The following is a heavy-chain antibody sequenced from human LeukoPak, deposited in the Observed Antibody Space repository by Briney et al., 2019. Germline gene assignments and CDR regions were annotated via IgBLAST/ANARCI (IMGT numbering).Heavy chain of an antibody. CDR1: GFTVSSNY. CDR2: IYSGGST. Sequence: PGGSLRLSCAASGFTVSSNYMSWVRQAPGKGLEWGSVIYSGGSTYYADSVKGRFTISRDNSKNTLYLQMNSLRAEDTAVYYCARGYSSSWYWGALDYWGQGTLVTVSS. J-gene: IGHJ4*02. D-gene: IGHD6-13*01. CDR3: ARGYSSSWYWGALDY. V-gene: IGHV3-53*01.